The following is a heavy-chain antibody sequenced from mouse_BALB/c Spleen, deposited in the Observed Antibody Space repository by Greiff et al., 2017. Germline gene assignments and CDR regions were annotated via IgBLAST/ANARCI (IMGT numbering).Heavy chain of an antibody. CDR3: ARVDNYYAMDY. CDR1: GFTFSDYY. CDR2: ISDGGSYT. Sequence: EVQGVESGGGLVKPGGSLKLSCAASGFTFSDYYMYWVRQTPEKRLEWVATISDGGSYTYYPDSVKGRFTISRDNAKNNLYLQMSSLKSEDTAMYYCARVDNYYAMDYWGQGTSVTVSS. J-gene: IGHJ4*01. V-gene: IGHV5-4*02.